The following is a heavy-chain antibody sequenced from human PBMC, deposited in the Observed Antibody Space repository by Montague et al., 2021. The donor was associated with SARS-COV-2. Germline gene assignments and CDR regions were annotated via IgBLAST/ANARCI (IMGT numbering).Heavy chain of an antibody. D-gene: IGHD4-17*01. J-gene: IGHJ5*02. CDR3: ARHRNYGDHSLDNWFHP. CDR2: IYNSGTT. V-gene: IGHV4-39*01. CDR1: GDSTSCPNCY. Sequence: SETRSLTCTVSGDSTSCPNCYWGWIRQPPGKGLDWIGTIYNSGTTYYNPSLKSRLTISIDTSKNQFSLKLSSVTAAGTAVYYCARHRNYGDHSLDNWFHPWGQGTLVTVSS.